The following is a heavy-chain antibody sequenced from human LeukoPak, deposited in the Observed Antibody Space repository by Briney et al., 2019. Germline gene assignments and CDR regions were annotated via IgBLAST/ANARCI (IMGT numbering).Heavy chain of an antibody. Sequence: GGSLRLSCAASGFTFSSYGMHWVRQAPGKGLEWVAVISYDGSNKYYADSVKGRFTISRDNSKNTLYLQMNSLRAEDTAVYYCAGNKPTFFDYWGQGTLVTVSS. V-gene: IGHV3-30*03. J-gene: IGHJ4*02. CDR2: ISYDGSNK. CDR3: AGNKPTFFDY. CDR1: GFTFSSYG. D-gene: IGHD1-1*01.